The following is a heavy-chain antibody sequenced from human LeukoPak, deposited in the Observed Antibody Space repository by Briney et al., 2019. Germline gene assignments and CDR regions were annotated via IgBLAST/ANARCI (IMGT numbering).Heavy chain of an antibody. CDR1: GGSISSGGYY. CDR2: IYYSGST. V-gene: IGHV4-31*03. J-gene: IGHJ6*02. Sequence: SETLSLTCTVSGGSISSGGYYRSWIRQHPGKGLEWIGYIYYSGSTYYNPSLKSRVTISVDTSKNQFSLKLSSVTAADTAVYYCAKAASSSWPSYYYGMDVWGQGTTVTVSS. CDR3: AKAASSSWPSYYYGMDV. D-gene: IGHD6-13*01.